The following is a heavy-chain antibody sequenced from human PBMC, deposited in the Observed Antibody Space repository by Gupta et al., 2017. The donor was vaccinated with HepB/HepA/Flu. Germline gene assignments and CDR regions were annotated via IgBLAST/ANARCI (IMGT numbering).Heavy chain of an antibody. J-gene: IGHJ4*02. CDR2: MNPNSGNT. CDR1: GYTFTSYD. V-gene: IGHV1-8*01. D-gene: IGHD5-24*01. Sequence: QVQLVQSGAEVKKPGASVKVSFKASGYTFTSYDITWVRQATGQGLEWMGWMNPNSGNTGYAQKVQGRVTMTRNTSRSTAYMELSSLRSEDTAVYYCAYGVVRDGYNSDFDYWGQGTLVTVSS. CDR3: AYGVVRDGYNSDFDY.